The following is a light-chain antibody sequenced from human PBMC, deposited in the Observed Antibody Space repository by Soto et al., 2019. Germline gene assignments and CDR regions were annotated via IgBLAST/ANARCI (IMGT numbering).Light chain of an antibody. CDR3: QQYYSYPTTT. CDR2: AAS. Sequence: AIRMTQSPSSLSASTGDRVTITCRASQGISSYLAWYQQKPGKAPKLLIYAASTLQSGVPSRFSGSGSGTGFTLAICCLQAVGFLPYYCQQYYSYPTTTFILGTKVDIK. J-gene: IGKJ3*01. CDR1: QGISSY. V-gene: IGKV1-8*01.